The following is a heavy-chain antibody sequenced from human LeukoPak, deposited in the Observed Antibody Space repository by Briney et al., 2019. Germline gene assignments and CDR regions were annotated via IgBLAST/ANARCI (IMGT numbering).Heavy chain of an antibody. CDR2: ISYDGRNK. CDR1: GFTFSNYA. V-gene: IGHV3-30*04. D-gene: IGHD2-2*01. J-gene: IGHJ4*02. CDR3: AKGPLRGTAAAIDY. Sequence: GGSLRLSCAASGFTFSNYAMHWVRQAPGKGLEWVAVISYDGRNKHYPDSVKGRFTISRDISTDTLWLQMDSLRTEDTAVYYCAKGPLRGTAAAIDYWGQGTLVTVSS.